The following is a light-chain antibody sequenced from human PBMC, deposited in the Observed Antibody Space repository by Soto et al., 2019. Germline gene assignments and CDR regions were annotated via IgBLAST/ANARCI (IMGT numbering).Light chain of an antibody. CDR2: GAS. Sequence: EIVLTQSPGTLSLSPGERATLSCRASQSVSSSYLAWYQQKPGQAPRLLIYGASSRATGIPDRFSGGGSGTDFTLTISRLEPEDFAVYYCQQYGSSLLTFGGGTKVEIK. J-gene: IGKJ4*01. V-gene: IGKV3-20*01. CDR1: QSVSSSY. CDR3: QQYGSSLLT.